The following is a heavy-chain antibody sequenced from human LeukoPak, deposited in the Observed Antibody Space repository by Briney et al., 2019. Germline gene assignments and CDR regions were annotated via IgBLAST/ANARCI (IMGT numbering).Heavy chain of an antibody. J-gene: IGHJ4*02. CDR2: ISSTSGFI. D-gene: IGHD5-12*01. Sequence: GGSLRLSCAASGFTFSSESMKWVRQAPGEGLEWVSSISSTSGFISYADSVKGRFTISRDNAKSSLYLQMNSLRAEDTALYYCARVHSGYGPDYIDHWGQGTPVTVSS. CDR1: GFTFSSES. V-gene: IGHV3-21*06. CDR3: ARVHSGYGPDYIDH.